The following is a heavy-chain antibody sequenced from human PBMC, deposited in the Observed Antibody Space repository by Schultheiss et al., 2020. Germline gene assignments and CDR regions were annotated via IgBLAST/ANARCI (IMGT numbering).Heavy chain of an antibody. CDR3: ATRSSSSSGGWFDP. CDR1: GGSISSSSYY. V-gene: IGHV4-39*01. J-gene: IGHJ5*02. Sequence: GSLRLSCTVSGGSISSSSYYWGWIRQPPGKGLEWIGSIYYSGSTYYNPSLKSRVTISVDTSKNQFSLKLSSVTAADTAVYYCATRSSSSSGGWFDPWGQGTLVTVSS. CDR2: IYYSGST. D-gene: IGHD6-6*01.